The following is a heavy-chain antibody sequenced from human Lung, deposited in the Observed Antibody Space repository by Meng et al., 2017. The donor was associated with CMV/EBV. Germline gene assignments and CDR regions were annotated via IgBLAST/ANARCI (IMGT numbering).Heavy chain of an antibody. V-gene: IGHV3-21*01. CDR1: GFRFSSYS. CDR2: ISASSSYI. J-gene: IGHJ4*02. CDR3: ARVGYCTTTNCYGDYFDY. D-gene: IGHD2-2*03. Sequence: GFRFSSYSINWVRQAPGKGLEWVSSISASSSYIFYSDSVKGRFTISRDNAKNSLYLQMNNLRPEDTAVYYCARVGYCTTTNCYGDYFDYWGQGTLVTV.